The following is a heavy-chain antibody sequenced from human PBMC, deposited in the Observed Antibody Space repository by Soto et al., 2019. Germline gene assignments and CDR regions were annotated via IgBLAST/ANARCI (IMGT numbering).Heavy chain of an antibody. D-gene: IGHD3-22*01. Sequence: QVQLVQSGAAVKKPGSSVKVSCKASGATLNTFINYGITWVRQAPGQGLEWMGGIIPVFGTANYAQKFQGRVTISADESTRTAYMELSSLRSEDTAVYYCARGAATKIAVVMYDALEIWGQGTMVTVSS. CDR3: ARGAATKIAVVMYDALEI. V-gene: IGHV1-69*12. CDR1: GATLNTFINYG. J-gene: IGHJ3*02. CDR2: IIPVFGTA.